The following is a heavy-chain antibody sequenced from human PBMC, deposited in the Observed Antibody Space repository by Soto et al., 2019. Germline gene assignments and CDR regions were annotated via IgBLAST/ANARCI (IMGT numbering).Heavy chain of an antibody. Sequence: QVQLVESGGGVVQPGRSLRLSCAASGFTFSSYGMHWVRQAPGKGLEWVAVISYDGSNKYYADSVKGRFTISRDNSKNTLYLQMNSLRAEDTAVYYCAKDLGYIKLYYYYGMDVWGQGTTVTVSS. CDR1: GFTFSSYG. CDR2: ISYDGSNK. V-gene: IGHV3-30*18. D-gene: IGHD5-18*01. CDR3: AKDLGYIKLYYYYGMDV. J-gene: IGHJ6*02.